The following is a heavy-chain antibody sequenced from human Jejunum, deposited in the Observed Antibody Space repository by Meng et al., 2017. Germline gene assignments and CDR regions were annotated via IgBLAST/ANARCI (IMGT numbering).Heavy chain of an antibody. CDR2: IYHSGTT. Sequence: VPLQESGPGLVKPWGTLSLTCAVSGDSISSSYCGSGVRQSPGQVLEWIGEIYHSGTTNYNPSLKSRVTLSVDKSKNQFSLNLSSVTAADTAVYFCARDFEALNGVWGQGTLVTVSS. CDR1: GDSISSSYC. V-gene: IGHV4-4*02. J-gene: IGHJ1*01. D-gene: IGHD2-8*01. CDR3: ARDFEALNGV.